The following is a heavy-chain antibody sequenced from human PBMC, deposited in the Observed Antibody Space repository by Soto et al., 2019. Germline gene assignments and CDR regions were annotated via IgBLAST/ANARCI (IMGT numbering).Heavy chain of an antibody. J-gene: IGHJ4*02. V-gene: IGHV4-4*02. CDR3: ARARATIAAAAIFDC. CDR2: VYRTGST. D-gene: IGHD6-13*01. Sequence: SDTLSLTCAVSGGSISTSNWWSGVRQPPGKGLEWIGEVYRTGSTNYNPSLESRLTISVDKSKNQFSLKLTSVTAADTAVYYCARARATIAAAAIFDCWGQGTLVT. CDR1: GGSISTSNW.